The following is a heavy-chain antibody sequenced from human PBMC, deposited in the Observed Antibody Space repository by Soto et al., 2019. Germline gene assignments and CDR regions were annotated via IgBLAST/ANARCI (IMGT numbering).Heavy chain of an antibody. J-gene: IGHJ5*02. D-gene: IGHD4-17*01. V-gene: IGHV4-34*01. CDR1: GGSFSGYY. CDR2: INHSGST. CDR3: ARTGSSGEKYDYDPWFDP. Sequence: SETLSLTCAVYGGSFSGYYWSWIRQPPGKGLEWIGEINHSGSTNYNPSLKSRVTISVDTSKNQFSLKLSSVTAADTAVYYCARTGSSGEKYDYDPWFDPWGQGTLVTVSS.